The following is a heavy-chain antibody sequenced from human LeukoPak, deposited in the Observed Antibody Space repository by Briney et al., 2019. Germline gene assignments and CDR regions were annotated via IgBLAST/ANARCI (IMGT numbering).Heavy chain of an antibody. CDR2: ISYDGSNK. J-gene: IGHJ4*02. V-gene: IGHV3-30-3*01. CDR3: ARGREKVAVAGTSFDY. CDR1: GFTFSSYA. D-gene: IGHD6-19*01. Sequence: PGGSLRLSCAASGFTFSSYAMHWVRQAPGKGLEWVAVISYDGSNKYYADSVKGRFTISRDNSKNTLCLQMNSLRAEDTAVYYCARGREKVAVAGTSFDYWGQGTLVTVSS.